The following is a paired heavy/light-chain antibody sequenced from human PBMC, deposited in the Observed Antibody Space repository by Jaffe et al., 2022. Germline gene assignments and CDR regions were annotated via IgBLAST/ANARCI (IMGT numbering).Heavy chain of an antibody. CDR1: GYTFTSYN. J-gene: IGHJ4*02. D-gene: IGHD3-9*01. CDR3: ARTAKDIFTGNIEYYFDY. V-gene: IGHV1-18*01. Sequence: QVQLVQSGPEVKKPGASVKVSCKASGYTFTSYNINWVRQAPGQGLEWMGWISGNNGNTKYAQKFQGTVTMTTDTSTTTAYMELRSLRSDDTALYYCARTAKDIFTGNIEYYFDYWGQGTLVTVSS. CDR2: ISGNNGNT.
Light chain of an antibody. CDR1: QNVLYSSNNKNY. CDR3: HQYYSTPLT. CDR2: WAS. Sequence: DIVMTQSPDSLAVSLGERATINCKSSQNVLYSSNNKNYLAWYQQKPGQPPKLLIYWASTRQSGVPDRFSGSGSGTDFTLTISSLQAEDVAVYYCHQYYSTPLTFGGGTKVEIK. J-gene: IGKJ4*01. V-gene: IGKV4-1*01.